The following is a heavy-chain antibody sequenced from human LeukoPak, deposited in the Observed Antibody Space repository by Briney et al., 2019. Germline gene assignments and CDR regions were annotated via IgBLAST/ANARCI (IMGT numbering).Heavy chain of an antibody. CDR3: ARGYSTSWTYYFDY. CDR1: DGAITGYY. D-gene: IGHD6-13*01. V-gene: IGHV4-59*01. J-gene: IGHJ4*02. CDR2: LHYGGST. Sequence: PSETLSLTCTVSDGAITGYYWGWIRQPPGKGLDWIGHLHYGGSTNYNLSLKSRVTISVNTSKNHFSLKLSSVTAADTAVYYCARGYSTSWTYYFDYWGQGALVTVSS.